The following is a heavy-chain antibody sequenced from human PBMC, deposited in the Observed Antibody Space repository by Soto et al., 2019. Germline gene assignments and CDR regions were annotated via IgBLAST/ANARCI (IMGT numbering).Heavy chain of an antibody. Sequence: QVQLVESGGGVVQPGRSLRLSCSASGFTFSRSAMHWVRQAPGKGLEWVALIWYDGNIQYYADSVKGRFTISRDNSKNTLYLQLNSLRAEDMAVYYCARDTAAAADGQCDYWGRGTVVTVSS. CDR2: IWYDGNIQ. CDR3: ARDTAAAADGQCDY. J-gene: IGHJ4*02. CDR1: GFTFSRSA. D-gene: IGHD6-13*01. V-gene: IGHV3-33*01.